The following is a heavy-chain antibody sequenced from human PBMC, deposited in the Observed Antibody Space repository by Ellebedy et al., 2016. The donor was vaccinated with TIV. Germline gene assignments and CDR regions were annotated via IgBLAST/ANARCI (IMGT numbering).Heavy chain of an antibody. CDR3: ARHLTPYSGNDTDFYV. D-gene: IGHD5-12*01. CDR1: GYSFSNYW. Sequence: KVSCKGSGYSFSNYWIGWVRQMPGKGLEWIGIVYPGDSDTRYSQYFKGQVTISAANYISTAYLQWRSLKVSDTATYYCARHLTPYSGNDTDFYVWGQGTLVTVSS. J-gene: IGHJ4*02. V-gene: IGHV5-51*01. CDR2: VYPGDSDT.